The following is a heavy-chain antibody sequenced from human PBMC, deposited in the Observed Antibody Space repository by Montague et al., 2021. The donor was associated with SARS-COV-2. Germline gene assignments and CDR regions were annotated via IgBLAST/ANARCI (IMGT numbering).Heavy chain of an antibody. V-gene: IGHV2-70*01. CDR1: GFSLSTSGMC. Sequence: PALVKPTQTLTLTCTFSGFSLSTSGMCVSWIRQPPGKALERLALIDWDDDKYYSTSLKTRLTISKDTSKNQVVLTMTNMDPVDTATYYCARTMDAGTYYYDSSGYYPFDYWGQGTLVTVSS. D-gene: IGHD3-22*01. CDR2: IDWDDDK. CDR3: ARTMDAGTYYYDSSGYYPFDY. J-gene: IGHJ4*02.